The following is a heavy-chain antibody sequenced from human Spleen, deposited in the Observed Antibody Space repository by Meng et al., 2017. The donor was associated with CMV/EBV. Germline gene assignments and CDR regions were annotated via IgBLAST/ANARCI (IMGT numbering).Heavy chain of an antibody. J-gene: IGHJ4*02. CDR1: GFTFSTYD. CDR3: ARLLEWLLSAFDS. V-gene: IGHV3-23*01. Sequence: GGSLRLSCAASGFTFSTYDMSWVRQAPGKGLEWVATITSGGTTHYADSVRGRCTISRDNSNNTLYLQMNSLSAEDNAVYFFARLLEWLLSAFDSWGQGAPVTVSS. D-gene: IGHD3-3*01. CDR2: ITSGGTT.